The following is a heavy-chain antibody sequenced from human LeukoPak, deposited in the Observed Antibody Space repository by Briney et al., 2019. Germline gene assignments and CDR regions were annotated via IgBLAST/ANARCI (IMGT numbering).Heavy chain of an antibody. Sequence: SESLSLTCAVSGVSISSGGYSWRWLRQPPGKGLEWIGYIYHSGSTYYNPSLKSRITISVDPSKNQFSLKLSSVTAADTAVYYCARGIGYHIRGNWFDLWGQGTLVTVSS. CDR1: GVSISSGGYS. CDR2: IYHSGST. CDR3: ARGIGYHIRGNWFDL. D-gene: IGHD3-9*01. J-gene: IGHJ5*02. V-gene: IGHV4-30-2*01.